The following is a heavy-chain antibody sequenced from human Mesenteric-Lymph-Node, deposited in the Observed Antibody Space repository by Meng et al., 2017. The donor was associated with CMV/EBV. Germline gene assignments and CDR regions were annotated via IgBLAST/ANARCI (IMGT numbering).Heavy chain of an antibody. D-gene: IGHD6-13*01. CDR3: ARDSGFSSSQYYFDY. CDR2: IYHSGST. Sequence: SETLSLTCTVSGYSISSGYYWGWIRQPPGKGLEWIGSIYHSGSTYYNPSLKSRVTISVDTSKNQFSLKLSSVTAADTAVYYCARDSGFSSSQYYFDYWGQGTLVTVSS. J-gene: IGHJ4*02. V-gene: IGHV4-38-2*02. CDR1: GYSISSGYY.